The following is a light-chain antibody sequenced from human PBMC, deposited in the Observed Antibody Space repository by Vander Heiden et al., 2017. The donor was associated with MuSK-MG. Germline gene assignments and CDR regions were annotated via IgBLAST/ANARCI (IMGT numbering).Light chain of an antibody. V-gene: IGLV1-44*01. J-gene: IGLJ2*01. CDR3: AAWDDSRNGVV. Sequence: QSVLPQPPSASGTPGQRVTISCSGSSSNIGSNVVNWYQQLPGTAPKLLIYSNNRRPSGVPDRVSGSKSGTSAAVAISGLQAEEEADYYCAAWDDSRNGVVFGGGTKLTVL. CDR2: SNN. CDR1: SSNIGSNV.